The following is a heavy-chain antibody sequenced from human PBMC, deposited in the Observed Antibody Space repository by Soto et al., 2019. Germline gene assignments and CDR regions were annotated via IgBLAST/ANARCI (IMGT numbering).Heavy chain of an antibody. CDR3: ARGGEVAGKE. Sequence: ASVKVSCKASGYTFTGYYVHWVRQAPGQGLEWMGWINPNSGVRSYAHKFQGRVTMTRDTSISTAYMELSRLRSDDTAVYFCARGGEVAGKEWGQGTLVTVSS. V-gene: IGHV1-2*02. CDR1: GYTFTGYY. D-gene: IGHD6-19*01. CDR2: INPNSGVR. J-gene: IGHJ4*02.